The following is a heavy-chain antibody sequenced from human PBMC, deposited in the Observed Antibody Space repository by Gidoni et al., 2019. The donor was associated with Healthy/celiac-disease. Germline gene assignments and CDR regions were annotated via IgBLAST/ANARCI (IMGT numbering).Heavy chain of an antibody. CDR3: ARDTSYSSSRYSVRGNWFDP. V-gene: IGHV4-4*07. CDR1: GGPISSYY. CDR2: IYTSGST. D-gene: IGHD6-13*01. J-gene: IGHJ5*02. Sequence: QVQLQESGTGLVKPSETLSLTCTVSGGPISSYYWSWIRQPAGKGLEWIGRIYTSGSTNYNPSLKRRVTMSVDTSKNQFSLKLSSVTAADTAVYYCARDTSYSSSRYSVRGNWFDPWGQGTLVTVSS.